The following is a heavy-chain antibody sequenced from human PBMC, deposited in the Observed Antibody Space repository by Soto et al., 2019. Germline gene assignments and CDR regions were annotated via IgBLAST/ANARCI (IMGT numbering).Heavy chain of an antibody. CDR2: ISGSGGST. Sequence: PGASLRLSCAASGFTFSSYAMSWVRQAPGKGLEWVSAISGSGGSTYYADSVKGRFTISRDNSKNTLYLQMNSMRSEDTAVYYFLARVATIRYFDYWGQGTLVTVSA. CDR1: GFTFSSYA. V-gene: IGHV3-23*01. D-gene: IGHD5-12*01. J-gene: IGHJ4*02. CDR3: LARVATIRYFDY.